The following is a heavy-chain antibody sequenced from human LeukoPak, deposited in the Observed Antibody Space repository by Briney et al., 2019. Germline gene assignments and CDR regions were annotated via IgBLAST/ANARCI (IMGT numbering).Heavy chain of an antibody. V-gene: IGHV4-34*01. CDR3: ARRPWVGAADY. Sequence: SETLSLTCAVYGGSFSGYYWSWIRQPPGKGLEWIGEMSHSGSTNYNPSLKSRVTISVDASKNQFSLKLTSVTAADTAVYYCARRPWVGAADYWGQGTLVTVSS. CDR2: MSHSGST. D-gene: IGHD1-26*01. CDR1: GGSFSGYY. J-gene: IGHJ4*02.